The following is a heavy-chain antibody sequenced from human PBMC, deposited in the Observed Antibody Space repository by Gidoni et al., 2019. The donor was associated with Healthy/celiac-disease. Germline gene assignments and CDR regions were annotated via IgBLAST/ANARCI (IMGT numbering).Heavy chain of an antibody. CDR3: ARRSATYYFDY. J-gene: IGHJ4*02. V-gene: IGHV4-39*01. Sequence: QLQLQESGPGLVKPLETLSLTCTVSCGSISSSSYYWGWIRQPPGKGLEWIGSIYYSGSTYYNPSLKSRVTISVDTSKNQFSLKLSSVTAADTAVYYCARRSATYYFDYWGQGTLVTVSS. CDR1: CGSISSSSYY. CDR2: IYYSGST.